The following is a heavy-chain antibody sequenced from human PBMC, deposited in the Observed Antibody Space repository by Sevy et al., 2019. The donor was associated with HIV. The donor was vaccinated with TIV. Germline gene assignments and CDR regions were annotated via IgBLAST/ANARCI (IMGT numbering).Heavy chain of an antibody. Sequence: GGSLRLSCAASGFTFSSYAMHWVRQAPGKGLELVAVISYDGSNKYYADSVKGRFTISRDNSKNTLYLQMNSLRAEDTAVYYCARGRWFGELLGSWPIDYWGQGTLVTVSS. D-gene: IGHD3-10*01. CDR3: ARGRWFGELLGSWPIDY. CDR1: GFTFSSYA. CDR2: ISYDGSNK. J-gene: IGHJ4*02. V-gene: IGHV3-30-3*01.